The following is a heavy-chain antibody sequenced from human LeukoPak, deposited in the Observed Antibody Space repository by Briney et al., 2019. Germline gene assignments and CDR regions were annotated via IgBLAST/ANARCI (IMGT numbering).Heavy chain of an antibody. CDR2: IYTSGST. D-gene: IGHD6-19*01. Sequence: RPSETLSLTCAVSGVSISSYYWSWIRQPAGKGLEWIGRIYTSGSTNYNPSLKSRVTISVDTSKNQFSLKLSSVTAADTAVYYCAREKVAGTGPDYWGQGTLVTVSS. CDR1: GVSISSYY. CDR3: AREKVAGTGPDY. V-gene: IGHV4-4*07. J-gene: IGHJ4*02.